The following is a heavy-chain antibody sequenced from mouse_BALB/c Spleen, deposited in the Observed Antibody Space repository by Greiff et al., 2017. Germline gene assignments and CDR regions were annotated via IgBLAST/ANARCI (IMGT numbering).Heavy chain of an antibody. V-gene: IGHV1-82*01. CDR3: ARGNYYWFAY. J-gene: IGHJ3*01. Sequence: QVQLKESGPELVKPGASVKISCKASGYAFSSSWMNWVKQRPGQGLEWIGRIYPGDGDTNYNGKFKGKATLTADKSSSTAYMQLSSLTSVDSAVYFCARGNYYWFAYWGQGTLVTVSA. D-gene: IGHD2-1*01. CDR2: IYPGDGDT. CDR1: GYAFSSSW.